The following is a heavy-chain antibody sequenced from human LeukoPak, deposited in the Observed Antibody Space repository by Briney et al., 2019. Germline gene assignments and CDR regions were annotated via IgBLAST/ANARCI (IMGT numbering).Heavy chain of an antibody. CDR2: INPNSGGT. D-gene: IGHD6-19*01. CDR3: ARSYSSGWTYHY. J-gene: IGHJ4*02. V-gene: IGHV1-2*02. CDR1: GYTFTDYY. Sequence: ASVKVSCKASGYTFTDYYIHWVRQAPGQGLEWMGWINPNSGGTNYAQKFQGRVTMTRDTSISTAYMELNRLRSDDTAVYYCARSYSSGWTYHYWGQGTLVTVSS.